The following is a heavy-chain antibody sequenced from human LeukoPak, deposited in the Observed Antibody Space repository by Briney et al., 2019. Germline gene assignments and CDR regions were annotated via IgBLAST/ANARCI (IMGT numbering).Heavy chain of an antibody. V-gene: IGHV3-20*04. Sequence: GGSLRLSCAASGFTFDDYGMRWVRHAPGKGLEWVSYIICHGGSAHYAVSVKGRFTISRDNAKNSLYLQMNSLTAEDTAFYYCARSSTTVTTGFFDLWGRGTLVSVSS. CDR2: IICHGGSA. CDR1: GFTFDDYG. D-gene: IGHD4-17*01. CDR3: ARSSTTVTTGFFDL. J-gene: IGHJ2*01.